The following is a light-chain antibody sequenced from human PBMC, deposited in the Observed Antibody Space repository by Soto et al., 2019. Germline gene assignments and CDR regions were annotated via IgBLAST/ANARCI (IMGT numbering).Light chain of an antibody. Sequence: DIQMTQSPSSLSASVGDRVTITCRASQSISSYLNWYQQKPGKAPKLLIYAASSLQSGVPSRFSGSGSGTDFTLTISSLQPEDFATYYCQQSYSTPPRSLFTFGPGTKVDIK. CDR2: AAS. CDR3: QQSYSTPPRSLFT. J-gene: IGKJ3*01. V-gene: IGKV1-39*01. CDR1: QSISSY.